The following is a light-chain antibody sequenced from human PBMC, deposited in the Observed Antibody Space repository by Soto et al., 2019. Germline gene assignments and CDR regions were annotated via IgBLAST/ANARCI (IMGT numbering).Light chain of an antibody. CDR3: HQYIEYPKT. CDR2: KTS. CDR1: QRIITW. J-gene: IGKJ1*01. V-gene: IGKV1-5*03. Sequence: DIQMTQSPSTLSASVGDRVTITCRASQRIITWLAWYQQKPGKAPKLLIYKTSSLESGVPSRFSGSGSGTEFTLTISSMQPDDFATYYCHQYIEYPKTFGQGTKVDIK.